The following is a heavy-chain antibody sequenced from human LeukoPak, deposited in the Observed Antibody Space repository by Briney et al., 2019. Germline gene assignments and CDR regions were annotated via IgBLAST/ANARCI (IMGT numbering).Heavy chain of an antibody. D-gene: IGHD4-11*01. CDR2: IYHTGTT. Sequence: SETLSLTCTVSGGSISSYYWSWIRQPPGKGLEYIGYIYHTGTTNYSPSLKSRVTISVDTSKNQFSLKLSSVTAADTAVYYCARDRGGTVTDYWGQGTLVTVSS. V-gene: IGHV4-59*12. J-gene: IGHJ4*02. CDR3: ARDRGGTVTDY. CDR1: GGSISSYY.